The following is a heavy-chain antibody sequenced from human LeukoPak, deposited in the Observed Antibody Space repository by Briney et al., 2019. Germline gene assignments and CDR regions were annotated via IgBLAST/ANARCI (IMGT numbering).Heavy chain of an antibody. D-gene: IGHD3-10*01. CDR2: IYYSGST. V-gene: IGHV4-30-4*01. CDR3: ARGGEGSGSESFDY. J-gene: IGHJ4*02. Sequence: KTSETLSLTCTVSGGSISSGDYYWSWIRQPPGKGLEWIGYIYYSGSTYYNPSLKSRATISVDTSKNQFSLKLSSVTAADTAVYYCARGGEGSGSESFDYWGQGTLVTVSS. CDR1: GGSISSGDYY.